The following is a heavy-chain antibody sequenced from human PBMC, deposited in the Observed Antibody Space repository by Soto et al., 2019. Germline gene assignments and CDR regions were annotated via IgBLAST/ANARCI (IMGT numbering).Heavy chain of an antibody. V-gene: IGHV3-23*01. CDR2: ISDSGDIT. D-gene: IGHD2-2*01. J-gene: IGHJ4*02. CDR3: ARAGVVPAAPDY. Sequence: GGSLRLSCAASEFTFSTYAMTWVRQAPGRGLQWVATISDSGDITYYADSVKGRFTISRDNSRNTLYLQMNNLRAEDTALYYCARAGVVPAAPDYWGQGTLVTVSS. CDR1: EFTFSTYA.